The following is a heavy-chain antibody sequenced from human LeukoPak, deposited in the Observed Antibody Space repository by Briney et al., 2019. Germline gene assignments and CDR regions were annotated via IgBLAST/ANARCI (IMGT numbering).Heavy chain of an antibody. V-gene: IGHV3-11*01. CDR2: ISSSGSTI. D-gene: IGHD2-2*01. Sequence: PGGSLRLSCAASGFTFSDYYMSWIRQAPGKGLEWVSYISSSGSTIYYADSVKGRFTISRDNAKNSLYLQMNSLRAEDTAVYYCARDKTSTSVPWSGWYYGMDVWGQGTTVTVSS. CDR1: GFTFSDYY. J-gene: IGHJ6*02. CDR3: ARDKTSTSVPWSGWYYGMDV.